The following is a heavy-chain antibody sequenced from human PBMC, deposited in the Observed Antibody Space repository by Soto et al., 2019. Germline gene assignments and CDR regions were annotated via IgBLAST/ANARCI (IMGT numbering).Heavy chain of an antibody. CDR2: ICYSGNT. V-gene: IGHV4-30-4*01. CDR3: ASSSLYGMEV. CDR1: VGSISSGDYG. J-gene: IGHJ6*01. Sequence: PSGTLSLTCWVSVGSISSGDYGGSCIRQPLGKCLEWIGNICYSGNTYYNPSLNSRLIISIDTSKNQFSLKVGSVNYSDTAVYYCASSSLYGMEVWGQGTTVTVSS.